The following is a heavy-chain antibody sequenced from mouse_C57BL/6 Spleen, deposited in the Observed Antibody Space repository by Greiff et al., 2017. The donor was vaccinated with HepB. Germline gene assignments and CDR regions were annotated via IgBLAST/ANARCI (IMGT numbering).Heavy chain of an antibody. Sequence: QVQLQQPGAELVKPGASVKLSCKASGYTFTSYWMHWVKQRPGQGLEWIGMIHPNSGSTNYNEKFKSKATLTVDKSSSTAYMQRSSLTSEDSAVYYCARGATVVATYYWYFDVWGTGTTVTVSS. CDR3: ARGATVVATYYWYFDV. D-gene: IGHD1-1*01. CDR1: GYTFTSYW. J-gene: IGHJ1*03. CDR2: IHPNSGST. V-gene: IGHV1-64*01.